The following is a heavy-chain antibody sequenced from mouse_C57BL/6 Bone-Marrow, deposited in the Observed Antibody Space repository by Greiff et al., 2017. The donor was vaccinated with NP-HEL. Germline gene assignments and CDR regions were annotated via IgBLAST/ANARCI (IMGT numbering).Heavy chain of an antibody. CDR2: IDPSDSYT. D-gene: IGHD4-1*01. CDR1: GYTFTSYW. V-gene: IGHV1-50*01. CDR3: AVTGTGAWFAY. J-gene: IGHJ3*01. Sequence: QVQLQQPGAELVKPWASVKLSCKASGYTFTSYWMQWVKQRPGQGLEWIGEIDPSDSYTNYNQKFKGKATLTVDTSSSTAYMQLSSLTSEDSAVYYCAVTGTGAWFAYWGQGTLVTVSA.